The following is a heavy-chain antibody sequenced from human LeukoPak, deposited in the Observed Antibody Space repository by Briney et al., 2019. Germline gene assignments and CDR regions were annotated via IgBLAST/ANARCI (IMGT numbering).Heavy chain of an antibody. Sequence: SETLSLTCTVSGGSISSSSYYWGWIRQPPGKGLEWIGEINHSGSTNYNPSLKSRVTISVDTSKNQFSLKLSSVTAADTAVYYCARTIRGVKGWFDPWGQGTLVTVSS. CDR2: INHSGST. D-gene: IGHD3-10*01. J-gene: IGHJ5*02. CDR1: GGSISSSSYY. CDR3: ARTIRGVKGWFDP. V-gene: IGHV4-39*07.